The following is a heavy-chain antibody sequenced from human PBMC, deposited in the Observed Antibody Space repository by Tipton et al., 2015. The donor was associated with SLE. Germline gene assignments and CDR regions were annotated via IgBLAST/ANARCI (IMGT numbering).Heavy chain of an antibody. CDR3: ARGSWGSDAFDI. V-gene: IGHV4-59*01. CDR2: IYYSGGT. J-gene: IGHJ3*02. Sequence: LRLSCTVSGGSISSYYWNWIRQPPGKGLEWIGYIYYSGGTNYNPSLNSRVTISVDMSKNQFSLKLSSVTAADTAVYYCARGSWGSDAFDIWGQGTVVTVSS. CDR1: GGSISSYY. D-gene: IGHD3-10*01.